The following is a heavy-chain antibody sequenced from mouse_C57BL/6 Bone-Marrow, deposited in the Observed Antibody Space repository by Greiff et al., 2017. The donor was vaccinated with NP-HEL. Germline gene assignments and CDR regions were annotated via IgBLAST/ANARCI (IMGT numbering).Heavy chain of an antibody. Sequence: EVHLVESGGGLVQPGGSLKLSCAASGFTFSDYGMAWVRQAPRKGPEWVAFISNLAYSIYYADTVTGRFTISRENAKNTLYLEMSSLRSEDTAMYYCARREIYGYYAMDYWGQGTSVTVSS. CDR1: GFTFSDYG. D-gene: IGHD1-1*02. V-gene: IGHV5-15*04. J-gene: IGHJ4*01. CDR2: ISNLAYSI. CDR3: ARREIYGYYAMDY.